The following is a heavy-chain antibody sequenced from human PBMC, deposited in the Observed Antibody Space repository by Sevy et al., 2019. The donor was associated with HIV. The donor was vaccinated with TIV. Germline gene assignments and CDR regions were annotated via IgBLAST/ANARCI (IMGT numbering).Heavy chain of an antibody. V-gene: IGHV1-69*13. J-gene: IGHJ4*02. CDR1: GGTFNNYG. CDR3: ARDRPCGGDCYFLDS. Sequence: ASVKVSCKASGGTFNNYGINWVRQAPGQGLQWMGGILPLSGLVNYAHNLQGRVAITADESTRTVYMELSSLRFEDTAVYYCARDRPCGGDCYFLDSWGRGALVTVSS. D-gene: IGHD2-21*01. CDR2: ILPLSGLV.